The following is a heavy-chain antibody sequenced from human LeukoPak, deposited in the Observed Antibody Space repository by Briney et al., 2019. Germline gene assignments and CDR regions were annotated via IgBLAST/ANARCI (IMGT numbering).Heavy chain of an antibody. CDR3: ARVPRGADNWFDP. CDR2: IGSSSGTI. Sequence: GGSPRLSCAASGFTFSSHSMNWVRQAPGKGLEWVAYIGSSSGTIIYADSVKGRFTISRDNAKNSLYLQMNSLRDEDTAVYYCARVPRGADNWFDPWGQGTLVTVSS. CDR1: GFTFSSHS. J-gene: IGHJ5*02. V-gene: IGHV3-48*02. D-gene: IGHD3-10*01.